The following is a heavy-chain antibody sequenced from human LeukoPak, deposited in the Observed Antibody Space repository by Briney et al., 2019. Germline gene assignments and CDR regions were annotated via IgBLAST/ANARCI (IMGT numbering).Heavy chain of an antibody. CDR3: VRVGTSFDI. CDR1: GFTFSTYG. CDR2: ILYDGSKE. D-gene: IGHD7-27*01. Sequence: PGGSLRLSCAASGFTFSTYGMHWVRQAPGKGLEWVAVILYDGSKEYYADSVKGRFTISRDDSKNTLYLQMNSLRVEDTAVYYCVRVGTSFDIWGQGTMVTVSS. V-gene: IGHV3-33*08. J-gene: IGHJ3*02.